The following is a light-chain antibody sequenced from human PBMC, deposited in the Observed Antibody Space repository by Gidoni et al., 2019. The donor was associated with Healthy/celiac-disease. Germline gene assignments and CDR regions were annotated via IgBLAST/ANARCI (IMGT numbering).Light chain of an antibody. CDR2: EGS. J-gene: IGLJ1*01. CDR3: CSYAGSSTFYV. CDR1: SSDVGSYNL. V-gene: IGLV2-23*01. Sequence: QSALTQPASVSGSPGQSITISCTGTSSDVGSYNLVSWYQQHPGKAPKLMIYEGSKRPSGVSNRVSGSKSSNTASLTISGLQAEDEADYYCCSYAGSSTFYVFGTGTKVTVL.